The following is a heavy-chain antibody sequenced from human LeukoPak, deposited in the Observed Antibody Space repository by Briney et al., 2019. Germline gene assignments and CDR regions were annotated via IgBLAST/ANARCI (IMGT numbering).Heavy chain of an antibody. Sequence: ASVKVSCKASGYTFTSYGISWVRQAPGQGLEWMGWISAYNGNTNYAQKLQGRVTMTTDTSTSTAYMELRSLRSDDTAVYYCARDRETTVTTSHYYYYYYGMDVWGQGTTVTVSS. CDR3: ARDRETTVTTSHYYYYYYGMDV. CDR1: GYTFTSYG. CDR2: ISAYNGNT. J-gene: IGHJ6*02. D-gene: IGHD4-17*01. V-gene: IGHV1-18*01.